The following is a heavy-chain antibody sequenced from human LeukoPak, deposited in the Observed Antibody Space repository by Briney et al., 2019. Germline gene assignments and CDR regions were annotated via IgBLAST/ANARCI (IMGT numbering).Heavy chain of an antibody. CDR2: IYHSGST. Sequence: PSETLSLTCAVSGYSISSGYYWGWIRQPPGKGLEWIGSIYHSGSTYYNPSLKSRVTISVDTSKNQFSLKLSSVTAADTAVYYCASMRVGVVLKDAFDIWGQGTMVTVSS. J-gene: IGHJ3*02. CDR3: ASMRVGVVLKDAFDI. D-gene: IGHD3-3*01. V-gene: IGHV4-38-2*01. CDR1: GYSISSGYY.